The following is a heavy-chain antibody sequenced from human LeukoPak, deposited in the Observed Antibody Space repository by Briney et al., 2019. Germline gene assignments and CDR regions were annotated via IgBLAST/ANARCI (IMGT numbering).Heavy chain of an antibody. CDR2: ISSSSSYI. D-gene: IGHD2-15*01. J-gene: IGHJ5*02. V-gene: IGHV3-21*01. CDR1: GFTFSSYS. Sequence: GGSLRLSCAASGFTFSSYSMNWVRQAPGKGLEWVSSISSSSSYIYYADSVKGRFTISRDNAKNSLYLQMNSLRAEDTAVYYCARDRGYCSGGSCYINWFDPWGQGTLVTVSS. CDR3: ARDRGYCSGGSCYINWFDP.